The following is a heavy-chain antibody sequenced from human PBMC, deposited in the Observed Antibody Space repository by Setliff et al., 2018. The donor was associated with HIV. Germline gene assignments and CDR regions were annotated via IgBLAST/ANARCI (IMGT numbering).Heavy chain of an antibody. D-gene: IGHD3-22*01. CDR3: ARVGDFYDAGGYYSVLDAFDI. J-gene: IGHJ3*02. Sequence: SETLSLTCAVYGGSFNGYFWTWIRQPPQKRLEWIGEINHGGDTNYNPSLKSRVTISVDTSKNQFSLKLSSVTAADTAEYYCARVGDFYDAGGYYSVLDAFDIWGQGTMVT. CDR1: GGSFNGYF. V-gene: IGHV4-34*01. CDR2: INHGGDT.